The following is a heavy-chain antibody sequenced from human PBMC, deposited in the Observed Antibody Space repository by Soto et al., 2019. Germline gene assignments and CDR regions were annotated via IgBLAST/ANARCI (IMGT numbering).Heavy chain of an antibody. Sequence: GASVKVSCKASGGTFSSYTISWVRQAPGQGLEWMGMINPSGGITSYAQKFQGRVTMTGDTSTSTVYMELSSLRSEDTAVYYCAREAAAGPGSYYGMDVWGQGTTVTVSS. CDR1: GGTFSSYT. CDR2: INPSGGIT. J-gene: IGHJ6*02. V-gene: IGHV1-46*01. CDR3: AREAAAGPGSYYGMDV. D-gene: IGHD6-13*01.